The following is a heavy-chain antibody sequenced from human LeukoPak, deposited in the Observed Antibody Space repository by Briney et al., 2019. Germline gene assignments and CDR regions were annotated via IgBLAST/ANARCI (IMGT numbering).Heavy chain of an antibody. V-gene: IGHV3-7*01. Sequence: GGSLRLSCAASGFTFSSYAMSWVRQAPGKGLEWVANIKEDGSEKYYVDSVKGRFTISRDNAKNSLSLQMSSLRVEDTAVYYCARSTAGFDYWGQGTLVTVSS. CDR2: IKEDGSEK. CDR3: ARSTAGFDY. D-gene: IGHD1-1*01. J-gene: IGHJ4*02. CDR1: GFTFSSYA.